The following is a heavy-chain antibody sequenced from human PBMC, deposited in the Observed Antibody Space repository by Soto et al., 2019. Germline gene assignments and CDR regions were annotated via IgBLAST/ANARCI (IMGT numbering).Heavy chain of an antibody. CDR2: IYYSGST. D-gene: IGHD2-15*01. CDR3: ARGPLGYCSGGSCYVDAFDI. Sequence: SETLSLTCTVSGGSISSYYWSWIRQPPGKGLEWIGYIYYSGSTNYNPSLKSRVTISVDTSKNQFSLKLSSVTAADTAVYYCARGPLGYCSGGSCYVDAFDIWGQGTMVTVSS. CDR1: GGSISSYY. J-gene: IGHJ3*02. V-gene: IGHV4-59*01.